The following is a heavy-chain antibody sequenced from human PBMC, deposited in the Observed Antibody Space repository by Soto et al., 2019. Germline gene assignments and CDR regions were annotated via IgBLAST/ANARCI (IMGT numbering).Heavy chain of an antibody. CDR2: IKTNIDGGAT. Sequence: EVQLVESGGGLVKPGGYLRLSCAASGFSFTSAWMNWVRQIPGKGLEWVDRIKTNIDGGATDYSAPVKGRFTISRDDSKDTVYLQMNSLKTEDTAVYYCTTGRGGSAYVPGAYWGQGALVTVSS. CDR3: TTGRGGSAYVPGAY. D-gene: IGHD5-12*01. V-gene: IGHV3-15*07. CDR1: GFSFTSAW. J-gene: IGHJ4*02.